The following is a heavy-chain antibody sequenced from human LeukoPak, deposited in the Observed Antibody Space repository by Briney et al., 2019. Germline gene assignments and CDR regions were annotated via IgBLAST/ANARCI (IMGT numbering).Heavy chain of an antibody. D-gene: IGHD6-19*01. CDR2: ISGSGGST. V-gene: IGHV3-23*01. Sequence: PGGSLRLSCAASGFTFSSYAMSWVRQAPGKGLEWVSAISGSGGSTYYADSVKGRFTISRDNSKNTLYLQMNSLRAEDTAVYYCARDVNISGWYGDYWGQGTLVTVSS. J-gene: IGHJ4*02. CDR3: ARDVNISGWYGDY. CDR1: GFTFSSYA.